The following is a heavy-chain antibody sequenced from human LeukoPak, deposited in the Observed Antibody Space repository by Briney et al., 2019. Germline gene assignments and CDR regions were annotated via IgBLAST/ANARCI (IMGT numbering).Heavy chain of an antibody. CDR2: MNPNSGNT. D-gene: IGHD3-3*01. J-gene: IGHJ3*02. CDR1: GYTFTSYD. V-gene: IGHV1-8*03. CDR3: ARVSEGYYDFWSGYKGDAFDT. Sequence: ASVKVSCKASGYTFTSYDINWVRQATGQGLEWMGWMNPNSGNTGYAQNFQDRVTITRDTSMSTAYMELSSLRSEDTAVYYCARVSEGYYDFWSGYKGDAFDTWDQGTMVTVPS.